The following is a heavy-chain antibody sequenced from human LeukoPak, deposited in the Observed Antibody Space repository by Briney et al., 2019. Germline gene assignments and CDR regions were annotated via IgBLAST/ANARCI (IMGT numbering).Heavy chain of an antibody. D-gene: IGHD1-1*01. CDR2: ISGAGDNT. V-gene: IGHV3-23*01. CDR3: AKVKTGTTGTFDY. CDR1: GLIFSNYA. Sequence: PSGGSLRLSCAAPGLIFSNYAMSWVRQAPGKGLEWVSVISGAGDNTYYADSVKGRFTISRDNSKNTLYLQMHSLRAEDTAVYYCAKVKTGTTGTFDYWGQGTLLTVSS. J-gene: IGHJ4*02.